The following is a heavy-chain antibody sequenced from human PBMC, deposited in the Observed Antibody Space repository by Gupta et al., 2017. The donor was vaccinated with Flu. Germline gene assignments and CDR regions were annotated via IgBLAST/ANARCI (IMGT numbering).Heavy chain of an antibody. CDR1: GGSISSSSYY. Sequence: QLQLQESGPGLVKPSETLSLTCTVSGGSISSSSYYWGWIRQPPGKGLEWIGSIYYSGSTYYNPSLKSRVTISVDTSKNQFSLKLSSVTAADTAVYYCVVRPSITMIVEYYFDYWGQGTLVTDSS. J-gene: IGHJ4*02. D-gene: IGHD3-22*01. V-gene: IGHV4-39*01. CDR3: VVRPSITMIVEYYFDY. CDR2: IYYSGST.